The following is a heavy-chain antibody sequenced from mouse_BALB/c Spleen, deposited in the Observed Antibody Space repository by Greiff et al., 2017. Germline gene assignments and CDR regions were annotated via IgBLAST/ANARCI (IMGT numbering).Heavy chain of an antibody. J-gene: IGHJ3*01. CDR3: TGDYPWFAY. V-gene: IGHV1-15*01. D-gene: IGHD2-4*01. CDR1: GYTFTDYE. Sequence: QVQLKESGAELVRPGASVTLSCKASGYTFTDYEMHWVKQTPVHGLEWIGAIDPETGGTAYNQKFKGKATLTADKSSSTAYMELRSLTSEDSAVYYCTGDYPWFAYWGQGTLVTVSA. CDR2: IDPETGGT.